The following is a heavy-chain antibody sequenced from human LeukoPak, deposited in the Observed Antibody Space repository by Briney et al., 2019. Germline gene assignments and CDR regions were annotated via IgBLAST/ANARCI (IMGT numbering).Heavy chain of an antibody. Sequence: ASVKVSCKASGYTFTSYDINWVRQATGQGLEWMGWMNPNSGNTGYAQKFQGRVTMTRNTSISTAYMELSSLRSEDTAVYYCARAPPAGTKWELLFLPMDVWGQGTTVTVSS. CDR1: GYTFTSYD. J-gene: IGHJ6*02. D-gene: IGHD1-26*01. CDR2: MNPNSGNT. V-gene: IGHV1-8*01. CDR3: ARAPPAGTKWELLFLPMDV.